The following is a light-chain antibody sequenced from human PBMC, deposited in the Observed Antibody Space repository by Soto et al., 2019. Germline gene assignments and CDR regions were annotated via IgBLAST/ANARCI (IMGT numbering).Light chain of an antibody. CDR3: AAWDDSLNGPV. V-gene: IGLV1-44*01. CDR1: TSNIGSNT. J-gene: IGLJ2*01. CDR2: ADN. Sequence: QPVLTQPPSASGTPGQRVTISCSGGTSNIGSNTVNWYRQFPGTAPKLLIYADNRRPAGVPDRFSGSRSGTSASLAISGLQSEDETDYYCAAWDDSLNGPVFGGGTKLTVL.